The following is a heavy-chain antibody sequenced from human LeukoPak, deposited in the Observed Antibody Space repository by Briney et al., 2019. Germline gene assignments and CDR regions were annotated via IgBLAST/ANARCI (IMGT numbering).Heavy chain of an antibody. V-gene: IGHV1-3*01. J-gene: IGHJ3*02. CDR1: GYTFTSYA. D-gene: IGHD3-3*01. Sequence: ASVKVSCKASGYTFTSYAMHWVRQAPGQRLEWMGWINAGNGNTKYSQKFQGRVTITRDTSASTAYMELSSLRSEDTAVYYRARDIGDYDFWSGDAFDIWGQGTMVTVSS. CDR2: INAGNGNT. CDR3: ARDIGDYDFWSGDAFDI.